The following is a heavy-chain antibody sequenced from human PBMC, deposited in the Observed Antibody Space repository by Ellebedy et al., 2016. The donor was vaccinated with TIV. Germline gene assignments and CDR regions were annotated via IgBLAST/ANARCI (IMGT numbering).Heavy chain of an antibody. Sequence: PGGSLRLSCAASGFTFSSYWMSWVRQAPGKGLEWVASIKQDGSEKSYVDSVKGRFTISRDNAKNSLYLQMSSLRAEDTAVYYCARDQGWAVVGTTRFDYWGQGTLVTVSS. CDR1: GFTFSSYW. D-gene: IGHD6-19*01. V-gene: IGHV3-7*01. CDR2: IKQDGSEK. CDR3: ARDQGWAVVGTTRFDY. J-gene: IGHJ4*02.